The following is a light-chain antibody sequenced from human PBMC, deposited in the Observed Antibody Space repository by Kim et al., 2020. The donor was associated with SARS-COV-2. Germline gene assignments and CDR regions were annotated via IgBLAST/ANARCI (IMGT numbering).Light chain of an antibody. J-gene: IGLJ2*01. CDR3: NSRDSNDNVI. CDR1: SLRSYY. V-gene: IGLV3-19*01. Sequence: SSELTQDPAVSVALGQTVRITCQGDSLRSYYATWYQQKPGRAPILVIHAKNNRPSGIPDRFSGSSSGNTASLTITGAQAEDEADYYCNSRDSNDNVIFGGGTQLTVL. CDR2: AKN.